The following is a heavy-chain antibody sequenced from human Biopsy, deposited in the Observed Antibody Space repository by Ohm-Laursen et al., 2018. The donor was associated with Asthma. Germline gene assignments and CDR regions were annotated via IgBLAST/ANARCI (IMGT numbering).Heavy chain of an antibody. CDR1: GYTFISYA. CDR2: IIPIFGTA. D-gene: IGHD1-26*01. J-gene: IGHJ4*02. CDR3: AKDVGWELPQYYFDY. V-gene: IGHV1-69*13. Sequence: ASVKVSCKASGYTFISYAIHWVRQAPGQGLEWMGGIIPIFGTANYAQKFQGRVTITADESTSTAYMELSSLRSEDTAVYYCAKDVGWELPQYYFDYWGQGTLVTVSS.